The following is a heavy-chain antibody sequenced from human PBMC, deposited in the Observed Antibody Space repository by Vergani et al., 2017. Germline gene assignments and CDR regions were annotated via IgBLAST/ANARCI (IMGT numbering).Heavy chain of an antibody. J-gene: IGHJ3*02. Sequence: QVQLQESGPGLVKPSQTLSLTCTVSGGSINSGDYYWSWIRQPPGKGLEWIGYIYYSGSTYYNPSLKSRVTISVDTSKNQFSLKLSSVTAADTAVYYCARGLRYYDSSGYLDAFDIWGQGTMVTVSS. D-gene: IGHD3-22*01. CDR1: GGSINSGDYY. CDR2: IYYSGST. V-gene: IGHV4-30-4*08. CDR3: ARGLRYYDSSGYLDAFDI.